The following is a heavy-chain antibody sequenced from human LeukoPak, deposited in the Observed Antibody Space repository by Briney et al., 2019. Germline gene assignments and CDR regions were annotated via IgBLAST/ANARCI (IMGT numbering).Heavy chain of an antibody. CDR2: ISASGATT. J-gene: IGHJ4*02. CDR1: GFTFSDYY. D-gene: IGHD3-22*01. Sequence: GGSLRLSCAASGFTFSDYYMSWIRQAPGKGLEWVSGISASGATTYYADSVKGRFTISRDNAKNSMYLQMNSLRAEDTAVYYCARSAQYHYDTSGLEFADYWGQGTLVTVSS. CDR3: ARSAQYHYDTSGLEFADY. V-gene: IGHV3-11*04.